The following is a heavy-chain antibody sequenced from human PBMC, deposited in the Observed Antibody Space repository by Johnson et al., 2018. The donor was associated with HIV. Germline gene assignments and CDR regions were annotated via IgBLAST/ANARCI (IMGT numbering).Heavy chain of an antibody. J-gene: IGHJ3*02. V-gene: IGHV3-11*04. CDR1: GFTFSDYY. CDR2: ISSSGSTL. Sequence: QVQLVESGGGLVQPGGSLRLSCAASGFTFSDYYMSWIRQAPGKGLEWVSYISSSGSTLYYADSVKGRFTISRDNAKNSVYLQMNSLRAEDTALYYCARERRAGVKGAFDIWGQGTMVTVSS. D-gene: IGHD2-21*01. CDR3: ARERRAGVKGAFDI.